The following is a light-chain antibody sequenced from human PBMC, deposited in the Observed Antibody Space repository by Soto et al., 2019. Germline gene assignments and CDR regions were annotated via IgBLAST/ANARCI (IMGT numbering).Light chain of an antibody. J-gene: IGLJ3*02. Sequence: QSVLTQPASVSGSPGQSITISCTGTSSDVGGYNFVSWYQQHPGKAPKLMIYEVSNRPSGVSNRFSGSKSGTSASLSITGLQAEDEADYYCQSYDRSLSASLFGGGTKLTVL. CDR3: QSYDRSLSASL. CDR1: SSDVGGYNF. CDR2: EVS. V-gene: IGLV2-14*01.